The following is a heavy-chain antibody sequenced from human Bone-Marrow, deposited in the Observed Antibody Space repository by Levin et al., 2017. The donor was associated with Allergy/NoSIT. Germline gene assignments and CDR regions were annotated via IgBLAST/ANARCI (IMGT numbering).Heavy chain of an antibody. CDR2: IGGDGRIT. J-gene: IGHJ4*02. D-gene: IGHD3-16*01. CDR1: GFTFSSYS. CDR3: ARENNPRGTRSFDF. Sequence: AGGSLRLSCAASGFTFSSYSMHWIRQAPGKGLEWVAIIGGDGRITDYADSVKGRFTISRDNSKNTLYVQMNSLRAEDTAIYYCARENNPRGTRSFDFWGQGTLVSVSS. V-gene: IGHV3-33*01.